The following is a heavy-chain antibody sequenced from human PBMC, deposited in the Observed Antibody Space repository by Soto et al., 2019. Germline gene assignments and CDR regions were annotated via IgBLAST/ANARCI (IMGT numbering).Heavy chain of an antibody. CDR1: GFTFSSSA. J-gene: IGHJ4*02. Sequence: PGGSLRLSCAASGFTFSSSAMSWVRQAPGKGLEWVSAITNSAYSTYYADSVKGRFTISRDNSKNTLYLHINSLRAEDTAVYFCAKGEWLEYWGQGTLVTVSS. CDR2: ITNSAYST. CDR3: AKGEWLEY. V-gene: IGHV3-23*01. D-gene: IGHD2-8*01.